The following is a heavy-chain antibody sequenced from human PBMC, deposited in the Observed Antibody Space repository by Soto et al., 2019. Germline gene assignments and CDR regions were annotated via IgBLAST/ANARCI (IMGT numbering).Heavy chain of an antibody. CDR2: INHSGIT. CDR3: ARGSVDYNFWSGYYSRFYYFDF. D-gene: IGHD3-3*01. CDR1: GGSFSGYY. V-gene: IGHV4-34*01. J-gene: IGHJ4*02. Sequence: QVHLQQWGAGLLKSSETLSLTCAVYGGSFSGYYWSWIRQPPGKGLEWIGEINHSGITNYNPSLNSRVTISVATSKNQCSLNLTSITAADTAVYYCARGSVDYNFWSGYYSRFYYFDFWGQGTLVTVSS.